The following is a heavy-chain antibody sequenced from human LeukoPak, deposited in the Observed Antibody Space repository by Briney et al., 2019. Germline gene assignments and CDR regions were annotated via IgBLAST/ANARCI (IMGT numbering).Heavy chain of an antibody. V-gene: IGHV3-30*15. Sequence: PGTSLRLSCAASGFTLTYYAMHWVRQAPGKGLEWVAVTSYDGNKKYYADSVKGRFTISRDSSKNTLYLQMSSLRAEDTAVYYCARSSYDYGGIEGPFDYWGQGTLVTVSS. CDR3: ARSSYDYGGIEGPFDY. J-gene: IGHJ4*02. D-gene: IGHD4-23*01. CDR1: GFTLTYYA. CDR2: TSYDGNKK.